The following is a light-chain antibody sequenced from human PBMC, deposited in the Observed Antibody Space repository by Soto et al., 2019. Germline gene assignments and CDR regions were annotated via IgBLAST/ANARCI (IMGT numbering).Light chain of an antibody. CDR2: EGN. CDR1: SSDVGNYNL. CDR3: CSYAGSGTDNYV. V-gene: IGLV2-23*01. J-gene: IGLJ1*01. Sequence: HSVLTQPASVSGSPGRSITISCTGGSSDVGNYNLVSWYQQHPDRAPKLIIFEGNKRPSGISNRFSGSKSGNTASLTISGLQPEDEADYYCCSYAGSGTDNYVFGSGTKVTVL.